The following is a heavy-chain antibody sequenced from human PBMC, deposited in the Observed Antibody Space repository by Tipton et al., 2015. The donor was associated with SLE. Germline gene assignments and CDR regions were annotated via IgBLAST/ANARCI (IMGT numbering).Heavy chain of an antibody. CDR1: GGSISSYY. D-gene: IGHD2-21*01. Sequence: TLSLTCTVSGGSISSYYWSWIRQPPGKGLEWIGYIYYSGSTNYNPSLKSRVTISLDTSNNQFSLNLISVTAANTAVYFCARSPAYCGGDCYDNWFDPWGQGTLVTVSS. CDR2: IYYSGST. V-gene: IGHV4-59*08. J-gene: IGHJ5*02. CDR3: ARSPAYCGGDCYDNWFDP.